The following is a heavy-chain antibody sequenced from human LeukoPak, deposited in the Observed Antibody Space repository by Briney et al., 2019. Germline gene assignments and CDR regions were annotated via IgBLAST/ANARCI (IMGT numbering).Heavy chain of an antibody. CDR1: GCSFRSYA. D-gene: IGHD1-26*01. Sequence: ASVTISFKSSGCSFRSYAFSWVRQAPGQGLEWVGVIIPNFGTANYGQKLQDRVTISTDESTRTAYMKPSSLRYEYTAVYYCARDLTRCSGNQYYDYYYRDVRGKGTTVTVSS. CDR3: ARDLTRCSGNQYYDYYYRDV. V-gene: IGHV1-69*05. CDR2: IIPNFGTA. J-gene: IGHJ6*03.